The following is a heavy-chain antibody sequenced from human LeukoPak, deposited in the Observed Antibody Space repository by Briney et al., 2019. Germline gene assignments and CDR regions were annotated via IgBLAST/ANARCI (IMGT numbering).Heavy chain of an antibody. J-gene: IGHJ6*03. V-gene: IGHV3-48*01. CDR2: ISSNSSTI. CDR1: GFTFSSYS. CDR3: ARDGLMDV. Sequence: WGSLTHPCAASGFTFSSYSMNWVRQAPGKGLEWISYISSNSSTIFYADSVKGRFTISRDNAKNSLYVQMNSLRADDTAIYYCARDGLMDVWGTGSTVSVSS.